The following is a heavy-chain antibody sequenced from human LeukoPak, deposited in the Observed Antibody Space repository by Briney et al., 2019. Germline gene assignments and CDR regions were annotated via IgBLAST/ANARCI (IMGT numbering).Heavy chain of an antibody. D-gene: IGHD3-22*01. CDR2: ISFDGSNQ. V-gene: IGHV3-30*18. CDR3: AKRGYYYDSSGYYSRTYFDY. J-gene: IGHJ4*02. CDR1: GFTFSSYG. Sequence: HRRSLRLSCVVSGFTFSSYGMHWVRQAPGKGLEWVAVISFDGSNQYYADSVKGRFTISRDNSKNTLYQQMNSLRAEDTAVYYCAKRGYYYDSSGYYSRTYFDYWGQGTLVIVSS.